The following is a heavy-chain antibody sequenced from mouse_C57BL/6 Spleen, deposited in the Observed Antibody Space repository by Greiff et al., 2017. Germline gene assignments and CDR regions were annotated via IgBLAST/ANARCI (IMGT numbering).Heavy chain of an antibody. Sequence: EVQVVESGGGLVKPGGSLKLSCAASGFTFSSYTMSWVRQTPGKRLEWVATISGGGGNTYYPDSVKGRFTISRDNAKNTLYLQRSSLRSEDTALYYCGRKKDSNYRCDYWGQGTTLTVSS. CDR3: GRKKDSNYRCDY. CDR1: GFTFSSYT. V-gene: IGHV5-9*01. D-gene: IGHD2-5*01. CDR2: ISGGGGNT. J-gene: IGHJ2*01.